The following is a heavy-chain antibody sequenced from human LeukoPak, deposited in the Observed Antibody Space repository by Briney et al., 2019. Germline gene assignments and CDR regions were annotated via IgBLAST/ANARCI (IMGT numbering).Heavy chain of an antibody. CDR3: AKDYYGSGSYYTDY. Sequence: GGSLGLSCAASGFTFSSYAMSWVRQAPGKGLEWVSAISGSGGSTYYADSVKGRFTISRDNSKNTLYLQMNSLRAEDTAVYYCAKDYYGSGSYYTDYWGQGTLVTVSS. J-gene: IGHJ4*02. V-gene: IGHV3-23*01. D-gene: IGHD3-10*01. CDR1: GFTFSSYA. CDR2: ISGSGGST.